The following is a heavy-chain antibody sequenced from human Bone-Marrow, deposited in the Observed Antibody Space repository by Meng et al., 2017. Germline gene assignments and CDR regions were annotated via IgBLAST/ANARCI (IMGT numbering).Heavy chain of an antibody. CDR1: GFTFSNYA. CDR2: VFAYAGGATT. Sequence: GESLKISCAASGFTFSNYAMTWVRQAPGKGLEWVSTVFAYAGGATTYYADSVKGRFTISRDDSTNILYLQMNSLRAEDTALYYCAKTRGMYGLHPDSWSQGTLVTVSS. CDR3: AKTRGMYGLHPDS. J-gene: IGHJ4*02. D-gene: IGHD2-8*01. V-gene: IGHV3-23*01.